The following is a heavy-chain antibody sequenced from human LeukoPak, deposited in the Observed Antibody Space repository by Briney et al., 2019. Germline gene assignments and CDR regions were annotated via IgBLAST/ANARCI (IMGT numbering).Heavy chain of an antibody. Sequence: GASVKVSFTASGYTFTSYGISWVRQAPGQGLEWMGWISAYNGNTNYAQKLQGRVTMTTDTSTSTAYMELRSLRSDDTAVYYCARDRLLSFGEPEASYIWGQGTMVTVSS. D-gene: IGHD3-10*01. J-gene: IGHJ3*02. V-gene: IGHV1-18*01. CDR1: GYTFTSYG. CDR2: ISAYNGNT. CDR3: ARDRLLSFGEPEASYI.